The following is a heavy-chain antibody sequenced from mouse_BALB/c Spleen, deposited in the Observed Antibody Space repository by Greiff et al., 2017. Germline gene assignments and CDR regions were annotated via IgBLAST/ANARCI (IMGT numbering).Heavy chain of an antibody. CDR3: ARYQYGTERDFDY. D-gene: IGHD2-10*02. CDR1: GYTFTSYT. CDR2: INPSSGYT. Sequence: VQLVESGAELARPGASVKMSCKASGYTFTSYTMHWVKQRPGQGLEWIGYINPSSGYTNYNQKFKDKATLTADKSSSTAYMQLSSLTSEDSAVYYCARYQYGTERDFDYWGQGTTLTVSS. V-gene: IGHV1-4*01. J-gene: IGHJ2*01.